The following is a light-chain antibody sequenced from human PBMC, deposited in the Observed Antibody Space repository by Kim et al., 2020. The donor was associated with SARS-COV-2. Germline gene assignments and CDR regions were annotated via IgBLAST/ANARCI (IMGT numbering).Light chain of an antibody. Sequence: VALGQTVRITCQGDSLRSYYATWYQQKPGQAPIPVIYGKNNRPSGIPDRFSGSSSGNTASLTIPGTQAGDEADYYCNSRDSNDYVVFGGGTKLTVL. J-gene: IGLJ2*01. CDR1: SLRSYY. CDR3: NSRDSNDYVV. CDR2: GKN. V-gene: IGLV3-19*01.